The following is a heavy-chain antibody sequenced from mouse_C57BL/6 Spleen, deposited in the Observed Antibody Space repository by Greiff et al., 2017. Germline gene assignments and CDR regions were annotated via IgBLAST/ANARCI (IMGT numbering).Heavy chain of an antibody. Sequence: QVQLKQSGAELARPGASVKMSCKASGYTFTSYTMHWVKQRPGQGLEWIGYINPSSGYTKYNQKFKDKATLTADKSSSTAYMQLSSLTSEDSAVYYCARGNYGSSYWYYFDYWGQGTTLTVSS. J-gene: IGHJ2*01. V-gene: IGHV1-4*01. CDR2: INPSSGYT. D-gene: IGHD1-1*01. CDR1: GYTFTSYT. CDR3: ARGNYGSSYWYYFDY.